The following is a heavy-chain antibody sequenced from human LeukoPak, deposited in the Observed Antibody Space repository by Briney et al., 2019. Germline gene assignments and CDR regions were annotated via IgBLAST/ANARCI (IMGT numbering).Heavy chain of an antibody. D-gene: IGHD3-10*01. J-gene: IGHJ4*02. Sequence: SETLSLTCTVSGGSISSYYWSWIRQPAGMGLEWIGRMYTSGSTNYNPSLKSRATMSVDTSKYQFSLKLSSVTAADTAVYYCAVGFFGYFDYWGQGTLVTVSS. V-gene: IGHV4-4*07. CDR1: GGSISSYY. CDR2: MYTSGST. CDR3: AVGFFGYFDY.